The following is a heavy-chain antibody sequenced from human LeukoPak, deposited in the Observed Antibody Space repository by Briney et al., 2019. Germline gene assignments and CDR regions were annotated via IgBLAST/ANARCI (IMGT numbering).Heavy chain of an antibody. J-gene: IGHJ4*02. Sequence: PGGSLRLSCAASAFSFDNFAMSWVRKAPGRGLEWIAAISDSGGDTYYAESIKGRFTISRDNSKNTLYLQMNSLRADDTALYYCAKHPFIAVTVLEHWGQGTLVTVPS. CDR2: ISDSGGDT. CDR3: AKHPFIAVTVLEH. CDR1: AFSFDNFA. V-gene: IGHV3-23*01. D-gene: IGHD6-19*01.